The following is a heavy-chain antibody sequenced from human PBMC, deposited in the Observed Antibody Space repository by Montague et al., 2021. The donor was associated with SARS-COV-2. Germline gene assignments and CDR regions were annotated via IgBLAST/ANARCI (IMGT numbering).Heavy chain of an antibody. Sequence: SLSLSLSASGFPFSSYAMHWVRQAPGKGLEWVAVISYDGSNKYYVDSVKGRFTISRDNSKNTLYLQMNSLRAEDTAVYYCATELELSAFDIWDQGTMVTVSS. D-gene: IGHD1-7*01. J-gene: IGHJ3*02. CDR1: GFPFSSYA. CDR3: ATELELSAFDI. CDR2: ISYDGSNK. V-gene: IGHV3-30*04.